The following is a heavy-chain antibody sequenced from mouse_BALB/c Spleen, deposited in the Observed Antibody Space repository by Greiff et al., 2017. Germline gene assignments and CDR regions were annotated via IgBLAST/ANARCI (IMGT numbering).Heavy chain of an antibody. CDR3: ASITGACFDY. D-gene: IGHD2-4*01. V-gene: IGHV14-1*02. Sequence: VQLKESGAELVRPGASVKLSCKASGFNIKDYYMHWVKQRPEQGLEWIGWIDPENGNTIYDPKFQGKASVTADTSSNTAYLQLSSLTSEDSAVYRCASITGACFDYWGQGTTLTVAS. J-gene: IGHJ2*01. CDR2: IDPENGNT. CDR1: GFNIKDYY.